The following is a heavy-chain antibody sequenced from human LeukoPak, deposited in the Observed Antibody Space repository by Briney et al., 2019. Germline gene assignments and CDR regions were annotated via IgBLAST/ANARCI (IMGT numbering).Heavy chain of an antibody. CDR2: INSDGSEG. J-gene: IGHJ3*01. CDR3: ARSSYSSSSSV. CDR1: GFTFSGFW. D-gene: IGHD6-6*01. V-gene: IGHV3-7*03. Sequence: GASLRLSCAVSGFTFSGFWMSWSRQAPGKGLEWVASINSDGSEGYYADVVKGRFTISRDNAKNSLYLQINSLRAEDTAVYYCARSSYSSSSSVWGQGTMVTVSS.